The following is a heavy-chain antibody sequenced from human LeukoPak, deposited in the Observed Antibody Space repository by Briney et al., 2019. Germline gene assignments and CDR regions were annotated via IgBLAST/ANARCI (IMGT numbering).Heavy chain of an antibody. CDR3: IRDFRSADL. J-gene: IGHJ5*02. Sequence: PGGSLRLSCVVSGFTFTNYWMQWVRQVPGKGLVWVARMNSDGTSIIHADSVRGRFTISRDNAKNTVYLEMNSLSVEDTATYYCIRDFRSADLWGQGTLVTVTS. CDR1: GFTFTNYW. V-gene: IGHV3-74*01. CDR2: MNSDGTSI.